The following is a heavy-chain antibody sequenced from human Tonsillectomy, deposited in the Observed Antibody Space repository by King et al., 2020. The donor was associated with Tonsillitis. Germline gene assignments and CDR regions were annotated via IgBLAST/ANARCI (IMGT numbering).Heavy chain of an antibody. Sequence: VQLQESGPGLVKPSQTLSLTCAVSGGSISSGLDYWSWIRQPAGKGLEWIGRIYTTGSTNYNPSLKTRVTMSVDASKNQFSLKLNSVTTTDRAVYYCARGPYGGYRYYFDSWGQGTLVTVSS. CDR3: ARGPYGGYRYYFDS. D-gene: IGHD5-12*01. CDR1: GGSISSGLDY. V-gene: IGHV4-61*02. CDR2: IYTTGST. J-gene: IGHJ4*02.